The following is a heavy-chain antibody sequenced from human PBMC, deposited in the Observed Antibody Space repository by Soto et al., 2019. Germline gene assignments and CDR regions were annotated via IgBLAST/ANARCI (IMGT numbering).Heavy chain of an antibody. D-gene: IGHD3-9*01. V-gene: IGHV1-69*06. CDR1: GGTFSSYA. Sequence: GASVKVSCKASGGTFSSYAISWVRQAPGQGLEWMGGIIPIFGTANYAQKFQGRVTITADKSTSTAYMELSSLRSEDTAVYYCARDPPYYDILTGYYWGGWFDPGAREPWSPSPQ. CDR3: ARDPPYYDILTGYYWGGWFDP. J-gene: IGHJ5*02. CDR2: IIPIFGTA.